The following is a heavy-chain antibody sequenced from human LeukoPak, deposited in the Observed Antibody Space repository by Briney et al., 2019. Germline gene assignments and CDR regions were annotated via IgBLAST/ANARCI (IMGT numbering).Heavy chain of an antibody. V-gene: IGHV4-59*08. CDR2: IYYSGST. D-gene: IGHD6-13*01. J-gene: IGHJ4*02. Sequence: PSETLSLTCTVSGGSISSYYWSWIRQPPGKGLEWIGYIYYSGSTNYNPSLKSRVTISVGTSKNQFSLKLSSVTAADTAVYYCARGGSSWYYFDYWGQGTLVTVSS. CDR3: ARGGSSWYYFDY. CDR1: GGSISSYY.